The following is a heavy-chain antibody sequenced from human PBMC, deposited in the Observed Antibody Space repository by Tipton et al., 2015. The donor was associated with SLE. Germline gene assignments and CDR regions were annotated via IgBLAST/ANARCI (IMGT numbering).Heavy chain of an antibody. CDR1: GFSVRSYA. CDR3: ARGDRYGDFYPFEC. D-gene: IGHD4-17*01. J-gene: IGHJ4*02. CDR2: ISASST. Sequence: SLRVSCAVSGFSVRSYAIHWVRQAPGKGLEWVSGISASSTYNADSVMGRFTITRDNSKNTVYLQMNSLRVEDTAVYYCARGDRYGDFYPFECGGQGTLVKVSP. V-gene: IGHV3-23*01.